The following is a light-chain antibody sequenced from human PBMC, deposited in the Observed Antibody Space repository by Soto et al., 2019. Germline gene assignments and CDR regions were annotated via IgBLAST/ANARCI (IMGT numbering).Light chain of an antibody. J-gene: IGKJ1*01. Sequence: EFVLTQSPGPLSLSPGEVTTLSCRSSQTVRNNYLAWYQQKHGQGLRLLIYDESSRATGIRDRLSGGGSGTDFTLTIRRMEHEEVAVYDCQKYGSSRRTFGQWTKVEIK. CDR3: QKYGSSRRT. CDR1: QTVRNNY. V-gene: IGKV3-20*01. CDR2: DES.